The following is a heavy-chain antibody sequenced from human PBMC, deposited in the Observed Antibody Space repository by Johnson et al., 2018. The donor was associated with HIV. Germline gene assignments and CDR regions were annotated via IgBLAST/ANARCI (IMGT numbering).Heavy chain of an antibody. CDR3: ARVPYSSGWYSAFDI. V-gene: IGHV3-33*07. J-gene: IGHJ3*02. D-gene: IGHD6-19*01. CDR1: GFTFDDYG. Sequence: QVQLVESGGHLVQPGGSLRLSCAASGFTFDDYGMSWVRQAPGQGLEWVAVVWSDGINKYYADSVRGRFTISRDNSKNTLYLQMNSLRAEDTAVYYCARVPYSSGWYSAFDIWGQGTMVTVSS. CDR2: VWSDGINK.